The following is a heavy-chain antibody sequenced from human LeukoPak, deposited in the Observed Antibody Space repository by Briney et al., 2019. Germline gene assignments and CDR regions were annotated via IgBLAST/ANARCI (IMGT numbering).Heavy chain of an antibody. CDR1: GFTFSSYA. Sequence: HPGGSLRLSCAASGFTFSSYAMHWVRQAPGKGLEYVSAISSNGGSTYYANSVKGRFTTSRDNSKNTLYLQMGSLRAEDTGVYYCARGYCGGGSCYYLLGWGQGTLVTVSS. V-gene: IGHV3-64*01. CDR2: ISSNGGST. D-gene: IGHD2-15*01. J-gene: IGHJ4*02. CDR3: ARGYCGGGSCYYLLG.